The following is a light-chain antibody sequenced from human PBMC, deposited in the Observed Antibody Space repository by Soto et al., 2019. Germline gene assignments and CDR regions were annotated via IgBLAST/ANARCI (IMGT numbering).Light chain of an antibody. CDR3: SSYAGRYTFAV. V-gene: IGLV2-11*01. CDR1: SSDVGGYNY. CDR2: DVT. J-gene: IGLJ3*02. Sequence: QPVLTQPRSVSGSPGQSVTISCTGTSSDVGGYNYVSWYQQHPGKAPKLIIYDVTKRPSGVPDRFSGSKSGNTASLTISGLQAEDEADYYCSSYAGRYTFAVYGGGTKLTVL.